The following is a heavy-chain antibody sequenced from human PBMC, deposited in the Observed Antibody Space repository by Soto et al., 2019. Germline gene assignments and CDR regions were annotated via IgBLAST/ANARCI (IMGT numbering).Heavy chain of an antibody. V-gene: IGHV1-24*01. CDR3: ATGVEITMIVVAAAALDI. J-gene: IGHJ3*02. CDR2: FDPEDGET. D-gene: IGHD3-22*01. CDR1: GYTLTELS. Sequence: GASVKVSCKVSGYTLTELSMHWVRQAPGKGLEWMGGFDPEDGETIYAQKFQGRVTMTEDTSTDTAYMELSSLRSEDTAVYYCATGVEITMIVVAAAALDIWGQGTMVTVSS.